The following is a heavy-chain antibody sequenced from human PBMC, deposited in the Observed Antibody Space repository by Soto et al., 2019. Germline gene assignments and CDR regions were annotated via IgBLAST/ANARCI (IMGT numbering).Heavy chain of an antibody. CDR2: IYYSGST. CDR1: GGSISSGGYY. CDR3: ARLVHSRVVYAMPYYYYGMDV. J-gene: IGHJ6*02. V-gene: IGHV4-31*03. Sequence: QVQLQESGPGLVKPSQTLSLTCTVSGGSISSGGYYWSWIRQHPGKGLEWIGYIYYSGSTYYNPSLKSRVTISVDTSKNQFSLKLSSVTAADTAVYYCARLVHSRVVYAMPYYYYGMDVWGQGTTVTVSS. D-gene: IGHD2-8*02.